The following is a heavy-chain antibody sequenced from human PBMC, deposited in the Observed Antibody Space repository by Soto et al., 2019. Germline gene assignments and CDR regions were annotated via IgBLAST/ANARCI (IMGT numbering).Heavy chain of an antibody. CDR3: AREGTVTGYYYYGMDV. CDR1: GGTFSSYA. D-gene: IGHD4-17*01. J-gene: IGHJ6*02. Sequence: QVQLVQSGAEVKKPGSSVKVSCKASGGTFSSYAISWVGRALGQGIEWRGGIIPIFGTANYAQKFQGRVTITADESTSTAYMELSSLRSEDTAVYYCAREGTVTGYYYYGMDVWGQGTTVTVSS. V-gene: IGHV1-69*12. CDR2: IIPIFGTA.